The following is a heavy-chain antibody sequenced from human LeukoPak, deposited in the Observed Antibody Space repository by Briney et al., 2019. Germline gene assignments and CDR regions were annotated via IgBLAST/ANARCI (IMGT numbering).Heavy chain of an antibody. J-gene: IGHJ4*02. Sequence: SETLSLTCTVSGVSISSYYWSWIRQPPGKGLEWIGYIYYSGSTNYNPSLKSRVTISVDTSKNQFSLKLSSVTAADTAAYYCAREKSIHPLGSSWPFDYWGQGTLVTVSS. D-gene: IGHD6-13*01. CDR2: IYYSGST. CDR1: GVSISSYY. CDR3: AREKSIHPLGSSWPFDY. V-gene: IGHV4-59*01.